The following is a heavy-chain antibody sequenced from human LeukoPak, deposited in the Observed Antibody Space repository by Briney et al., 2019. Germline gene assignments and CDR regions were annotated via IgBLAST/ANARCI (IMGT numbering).Heavy chain of an antibody. J-gene: IGHJ4*02. Sequence: PSETLSLTCSVSGYSISIGYHWAWVRQPPGKGLEWIGSVHHSGATYYNPSLNSRLTISADTSKNQFSLKMDSVTAADTAVYYCARINFNPDYWGQGTLVSVSS. D-gene: IGHD1-14*01. CDR1: GYSISIGYH. V-gene: IGHV4-38-2*02. CDR2: VHHSGAT. CDR3: ARINFNPDY.